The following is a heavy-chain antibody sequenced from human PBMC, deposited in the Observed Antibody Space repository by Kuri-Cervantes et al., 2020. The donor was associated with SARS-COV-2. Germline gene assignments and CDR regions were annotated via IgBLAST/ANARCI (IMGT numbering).Heavy chain of an antibody. Sequence: LSLTCAASGFTFSSYAMSWIRQAPGKGLEWVSYISSSGSTIYYADSVKGRFTISRDNAKNSLYLQTNSLRAEDTAVYYCAKEGASSGSYFDYWGQGTLVTVSS. V-gene: IGHV3-11*04. J-gene: IGHJ4*02. CDR2: ISSSGSTI. D-gene: IGHD1-26*01. CDR3: AKEGASSGSYFDY. CDR1: GFTFSSYA.